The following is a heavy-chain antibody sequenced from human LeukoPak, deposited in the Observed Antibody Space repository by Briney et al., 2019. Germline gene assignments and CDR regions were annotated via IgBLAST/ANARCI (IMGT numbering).Heavy chain of an antibody. CDR3: ARESSTSQTNLFDS. V-gene: IGHV4-59*11. J-gene: IGHJ4*02. CDR1: GDSITSHY. Sequence: SGTLSLTCTVSGDSITSHYWSWIRQPPGKGLEWIGYLHYRGNTNHNSSLKSRMTISLDTSRNQFSPRLSSVTAADTAIYFCARESSTSQTNLFDSWGQGTLVTVSS. D-gene: IGHD6-6*01. CDR2: LHYRGNT.